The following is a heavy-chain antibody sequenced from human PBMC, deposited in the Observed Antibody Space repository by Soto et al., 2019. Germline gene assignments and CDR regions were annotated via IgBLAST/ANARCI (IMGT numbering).Heavy chain of an antibody. V-gene: IGHV3-23*01. CDR3: AKDFTMVRGVIPDY. J-gene: IGHJ4*02. Sequence: PGGSLRLSCAASGFTFSSYAMSWVRQAPGKGLEWVSSISGTGGSTYYADSVKGRFTISRDNSKNTLYLQMNSLRAEDTAVYYCAKDFTMVRGVIPDYWGQGTLVTVSS. CDR2: ISGTGGST. CDR1: GFTFSSYA. D-gene: IGHD3-10*01.